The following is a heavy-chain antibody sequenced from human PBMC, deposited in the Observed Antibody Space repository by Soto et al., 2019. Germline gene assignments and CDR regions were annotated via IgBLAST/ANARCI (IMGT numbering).Heavy chain of an antibody. Sequence: QVQLVQSGAEVKKPGSSVKVSCKASGGTFSSYAISWVRQAPGQGLEWMGGIIPIFGTANYAQKFPGRVTITTDKSTCTAYMELSSLRSEDTAVYYCARVWKSGYYYYYGMDVWGQGTTVTVSS. CDR1: GGTFSSYA. CDR3: ARVWKSGYYYYYGMDV. CDR2: IIPIFGTA. D-gene: IGHD3-3*01. J-gene: IGHJ6*02. V-gene: IGHV1-69*06.